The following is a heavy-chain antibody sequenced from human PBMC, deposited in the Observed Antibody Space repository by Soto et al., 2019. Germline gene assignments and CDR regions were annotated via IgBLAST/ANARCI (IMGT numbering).Heavy chain of an antibody. J-gene: IGHJ6*02. Sequence: QVQLVQSGAEVKKPASSVTVSCKASDGTYGNSAISWLRQAPRQGLEWMGGIIPIFPTPDYAQNFPASVTIADDQSTSTADMELPSLRTEDPAVYHCARDKERLQYGGNYYYAMDVWGQGTTVTVSS. CDR2: IIPIFPTP. CDR1: DGTYGNSA. CDR3: ARDKERLQYGGNYYYAMDV. V-gene: IGHV1-69*12. D-gene: IGHD2-2*02.